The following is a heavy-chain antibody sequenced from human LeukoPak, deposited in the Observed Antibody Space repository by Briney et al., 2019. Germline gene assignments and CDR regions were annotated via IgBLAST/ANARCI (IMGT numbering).Heavy chain of an antibody. CDR2: IIPIFGTA. CDR1: GYTFTGYY. D-gene: IGHD3-16*01. J-gene: IGHJ5*02. CDR3: ARDELGPPYNWFDP. V-gene: IGHV1-69*13. Sequence: SVKVSCKASGYTFTGYYMHWVRQAPGQGLEWMGGIIPIFGTANYAQKFQGRVTITADESTSTAYMELSSLRSEDTAVYYCARDELGPPYNWFDPWGQGTLVTVSS.